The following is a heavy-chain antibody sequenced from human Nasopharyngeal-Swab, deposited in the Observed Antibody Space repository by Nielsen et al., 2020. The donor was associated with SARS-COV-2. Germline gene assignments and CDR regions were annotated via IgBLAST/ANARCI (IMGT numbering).Heavy chain of an antibody. D-gene: IGHD3-3*01. CDR2: ISSSSSYI. Sequence: GGSLRLSCAASGFTFNNYNFNWVRQAPGKGLEWVSSISSSSSYIYYADSVKGRFTISRDNAKNSLYLQMNSLRAEDTAVYYYARDGLDYDFWSANFMDVWGQGTTVTVSS. V-gene: IGHV3-21*01. CDR1: GFTFNNYN. CDR3: ARDGLDYDFWSANFMDV. J-gene: IGHJ6*02.